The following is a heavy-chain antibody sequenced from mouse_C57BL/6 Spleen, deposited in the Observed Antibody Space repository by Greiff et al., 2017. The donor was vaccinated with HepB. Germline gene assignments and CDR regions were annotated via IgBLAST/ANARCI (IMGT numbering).Heavy chain of an antibody. CDR2: IYPGDGDT. Sequence: VQLQESGAELVKPGASVKISCKASGYAFSSYWMNWVKQRPGKGLEWIGQIYPGDGDTNYNGKFKGKATLTADKSSSTADMQLSSLTSEDSAVYFCARSYYGSSYEGDWAMDYWGQGTSVTVSS. CDR1: GYAFSSYW. J-gene: IGHJ4*01. V-gene: IGHV1-80*01. CDR3: ARSYYGSSYEGDWAMDY. D-gene: IGHD1-1*01.